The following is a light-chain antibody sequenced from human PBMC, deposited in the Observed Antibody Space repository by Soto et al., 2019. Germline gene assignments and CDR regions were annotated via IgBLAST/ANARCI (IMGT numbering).Light chain of an antibody. Sequence: SYELTQPPSVSVSPGQTASITCSGDKLGDKYACWYQQKPGQSPVLVIYQDSKRPSGIPERFSGSNSGNTATLTISGTQAMDEADYYCQACDSSTVVFGGGIKVTVL. CDR3: QACDSSTVV. CDR2: QDS. CDR1: KLGDKY. J-gene: IGLJ2*01. V-gene: IGLV3-1*01.